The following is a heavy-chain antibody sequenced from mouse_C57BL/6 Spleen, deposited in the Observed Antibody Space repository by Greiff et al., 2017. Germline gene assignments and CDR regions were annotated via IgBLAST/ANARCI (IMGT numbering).Heavy chain of an antibody. J-gene: IGHJ4*01. Sequence: QVQLQQPGAELVRPGSSVKLSCKASGYTFTSYWMHWVKQRPIQGLEWIGNIDPSDSETHYNQKFKDKATLTVDKSSSTAYMQLSSLTSEDSAVYYCARLTTVVGYYAMDYWGQGTSVTVSS. V-gene: IGHV1-52*01. D-gene: IGHD1-1*01. CDR2: IDPSDSET. CDR3: ARLTTVVGYYAMDY. CDR1: GYTFTSYW.